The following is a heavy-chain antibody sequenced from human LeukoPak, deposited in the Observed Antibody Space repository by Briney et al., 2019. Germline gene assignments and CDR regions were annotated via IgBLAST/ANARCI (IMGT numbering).Heavy chain of an antibody. D-gene: IGHD3-3*01. CDR1: GFTFSSYA. Sequence: GGSLRLSCAASGFTFSSYAMSWVRQAPGKGLEWVSAISGSGGSTYYADSVKGRFTISRDNSKNTLYLQMNSLGAEDTAVYYCAGSPRYDFWSGYYPHWGQGTLVTVSS. CDR2: ISGSGGST. CDR3: AGSPRYDFWSGYYPH. V-gene: IGHV3-23*01. J-gene: IGHJ4*02.